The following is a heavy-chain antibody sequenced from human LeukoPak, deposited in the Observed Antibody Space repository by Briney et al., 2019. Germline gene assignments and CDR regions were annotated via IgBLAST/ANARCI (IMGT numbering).Heavy chain of an antibody. V-gene: IGHV3-66*02. J-gene: IGHJ5*02. CDR3: ARDRAGAQSWVALDP. CDR2: IYGDGTT. CDR1: GFTFSSYS. D-gene: IGHD3-10*01. Sequence: GGSLRLSCAASGFTFSSYSMNWVRQAPGRGLEWVSLIYGDGTTFYTASVKGRFTISRDNFKNTLYLQMSSLRPEDTALYYCARDRAGAQSWVALDPWGQGTLVTVSS.